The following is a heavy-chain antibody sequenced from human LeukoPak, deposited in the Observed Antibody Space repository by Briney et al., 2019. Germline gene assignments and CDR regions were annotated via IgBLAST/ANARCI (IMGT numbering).Heavy chain of an antibody. CDR3: ARIPRVDFWSGYYHPQYGMDV. D-gene: IGHD3-3*01. CDR2: IYYSGST. J-gene: IGHJ6*02. V-gene: IGHV4-31*03. Sequence: SETLSLTCTVSGGSISSGGYYWSWIRQHPGTGLEWIGYIYYSGSTYYNPSLKSRVTISVDTSKNQFSLKLSSVTAADTAVYYCARIPRVDFWSGYYHPQYGMDVWGQGTTVTVSS. CDR1: GGSISSGGYY.